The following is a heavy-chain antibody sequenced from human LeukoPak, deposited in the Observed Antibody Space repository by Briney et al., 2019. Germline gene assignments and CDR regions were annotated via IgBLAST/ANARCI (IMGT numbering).Heavy chain of an antibody. V-gene: IGHV3-11*04. CDR2: ISSSGSTI. CDR1: GFTFSDYY. J-gene: IGHJ4*02. CDR3: VADIVVLPAAMGEDY. Sequence: GGSLRLSCAASGFTFSDYYMSWIRQAPGKGLEWVSYISSSGSTIYYADSVKGRFTISRDNAKNSLYLQMNSLRAEDTAVYYCVADIVVLPAAMGEDYWGQGTLVTVSS. D-gene: IGHD2-2*01.